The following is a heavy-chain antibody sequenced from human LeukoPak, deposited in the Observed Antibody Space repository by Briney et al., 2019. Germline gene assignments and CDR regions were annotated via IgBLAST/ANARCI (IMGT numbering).Heavy chain of an antibody. D-gene: IGHD3-16*01. Sequence: SETLSLTCTVSGGSISSYYWSWIRQPPGKGLEWLGYIEYSGSTNYNPSLRSGAPISVDTSKNQFSLKLSSVTAADTAAYYCARGNIDDYVWGSSPGWFDPWGQGTLVTVSS. CDR1: GGSISSYY. CDR3: ARGNIDDYVWGSSPGWFDP. J-gene: IGHJ5*02. V-gene: IGHV4-59*01. CDR2: IEYSGST.